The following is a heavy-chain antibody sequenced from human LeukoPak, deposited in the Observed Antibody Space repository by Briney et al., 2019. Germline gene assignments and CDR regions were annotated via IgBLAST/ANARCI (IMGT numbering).Heavy chain of an antibody. CDR2: IYSGGST. CDR1: GFTVSSNY. Sequence: GGSLRLSCAASGFTVSSNYMSWVRQAPGKGLEWVSVIYSGGSTYYADSVKGRFTISRDNSKNTLYLQMNSLRAEDTALYYCAKDEGGYDFTAYYFDYWGQGTLVTVSS. J-gene: IGHJ4*02. D-gene: IGHD5-12*01. CDR3: AKDEGGYDFTAYYFDY. V-gene: IGHV3-53*05.